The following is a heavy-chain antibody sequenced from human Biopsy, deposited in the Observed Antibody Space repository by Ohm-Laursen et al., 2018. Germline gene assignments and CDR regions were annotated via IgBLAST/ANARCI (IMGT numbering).Heavy chain of an antibody. J-gene: IGHJ6*02. CDR2: IFYDGSNT. CDR3: AKDRYNYTPIGGFSMDV. Sequence: SLRLSCTASGFSFSSYGMHWVRQAPGKGLEWVAFIFYDGSNTYYADSVKGRFTISRDNSRDTLYLQMSSLRAEDTAVYYCAKDRYNYTPIGGFSMDVWGQGTTATVSS. D-gene: IGHD5-18*01. CDR1: GFSFSSYG. V-gene: IGHV3-30*18.